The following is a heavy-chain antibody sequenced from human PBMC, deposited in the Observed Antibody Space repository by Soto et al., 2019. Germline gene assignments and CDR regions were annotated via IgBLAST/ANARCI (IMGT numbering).Heavy chain of an antibody. D-gene: IGHD4-17*01. V-gene: IGHV2-5*08. J-gene: IGHJ4*02. CDR1: GGSISSGDYY. CDR3: AHLTTGGFYFDY. CDR2: FYWDDDK. Sequence: TLSLTCTVSGGSISSGDYYWSWIRQPPGKALEWLALFYWDDDKRYSPSLKSRLTITKDTSKNQVVLTMTNMDPVDTATYYCAHLTTGGFYFDYWGQGTLVTVSS.